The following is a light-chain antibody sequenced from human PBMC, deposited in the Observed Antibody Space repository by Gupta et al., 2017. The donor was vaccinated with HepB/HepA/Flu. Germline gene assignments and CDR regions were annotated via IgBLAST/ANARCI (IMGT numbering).Light chain of an antibody. CDR3: QQSYSTPLT. CDR2: AAS. CDR1: QSISNH. Sequence: DIQMTPSPSSLSASVGDRVTITCRASQSISNHLSWYQHKPGKAPNLLIYAASSLQSGVPSRFSGIGSGTDFTLTISSLQPEDSATYYCQQSYSTPLTFGGGTKVEIK. J-gene: IGKJ4*01. V-gene: IGKV1-39*01.